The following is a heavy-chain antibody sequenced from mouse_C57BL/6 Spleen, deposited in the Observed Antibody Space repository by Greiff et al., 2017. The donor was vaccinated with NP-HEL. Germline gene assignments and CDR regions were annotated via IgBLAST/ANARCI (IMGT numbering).Heavy chain of an antibody. V-gene: IGHV1-82*01. CDR1: GYAFSSSW. J-gene: IGHJ4*01. Sequence: VQLQQSGPELVKPGASVKISCKASGYAFSSSWMNWVKQRPGKGLEWIGRIYPGDGDTNYNGKFKGKATLTADKSSSTAYMQLSSLTSEDSAVYFCARYYSIQYYYAMDDWGQGTSVTVSS. CDR3: ARYYSIQYYYAMDD. CDR2: IYPGDGDT. D-gene: IGHD2-5*01.